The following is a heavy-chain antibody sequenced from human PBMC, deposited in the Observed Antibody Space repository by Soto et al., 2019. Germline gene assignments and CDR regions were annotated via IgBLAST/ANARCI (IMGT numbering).Heavy chain of an antibody. V-gene: IGHV1-3*01. Sequence: GASVKVSCKASGYTFTNYAMHWVRQAPGQRLEWMGWINAGNGNTKYSQKFQGRVTITRDTSASTAYMELSSLRSEDTAVYHCARDPGNDAAIDYWGQGTLVTVSS. J-gene: IGHJ4*02. CDR2: INAGNGNT. CDR3: ARDPGNDAAIDY. CDR1: GYTFTNYA. D-gene: IGHD6-25*01.